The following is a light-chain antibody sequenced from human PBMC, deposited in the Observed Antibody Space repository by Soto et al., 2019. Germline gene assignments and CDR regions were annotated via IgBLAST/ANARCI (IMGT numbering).Light chain of an antibody. J-gene: IGLJ1*01. CDR2: EVS. CDR3: SSYAGSNTYG. V-gene: IGLV2-8*01. Sequence: QSALTQPPSASGSPGQSVTISCTGTSSDVGGYNYVSWYQLHPGKAPKLMIFEVSRRPSGVPDRFSGSKSGNTASLTVSGLQAEDEADYYCSSYAGSNTYGFGTGTKVTVL. CDR1: SSDVGGYNY.